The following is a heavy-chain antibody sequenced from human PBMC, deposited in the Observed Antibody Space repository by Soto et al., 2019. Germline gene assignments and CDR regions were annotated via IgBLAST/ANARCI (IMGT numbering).Heavy chain of an antibody. CDR2: INPSGGST. CDR1: GYTFTSYY. Sequence: GASVKVSCKASGYTFTSYYMHWVRQAPGQGLEWMGIINPSGGSTSYAQKFQGRVTMTRDTSTSTVYMELSSLRSEDTAVYYCARDLRAGDRRAPHFPSWPHGPPVPVCS. CDR3: ARDLRAGDRRAPHFPS. J-gene: IGHJ5*01. D-gene: IGHD4-17*01. V-gene: IGHV1-46*01.